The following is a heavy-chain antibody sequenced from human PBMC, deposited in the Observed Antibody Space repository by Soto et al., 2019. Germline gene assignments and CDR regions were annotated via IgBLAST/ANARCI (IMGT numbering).Heavy chain of an antibody. Sequence: GGSLRLSCAASGFTFSSYAMSWVRQAPGKGLEWVSAISGSGGSTYYADSVKGRFTISRDNSKNTLFLQMNSLRAEDTAVYYCFSPLYSSSSSVGGYYYYYMDVWGKGTTVTVSS. CDR2: ISGSGGST. V-gene: IGHV3-23*01. CDR3: FSPLYSSSSSVGGYYYYYMDV. J-gene: IGHJ6*03. CDR1: GFTFSSYA. D-gene: IGHD6-6*01.